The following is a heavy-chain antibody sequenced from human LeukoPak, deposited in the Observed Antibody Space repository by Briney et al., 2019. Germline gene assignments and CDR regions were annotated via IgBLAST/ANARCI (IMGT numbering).Heavy chain of an antibody. V-gene: IGHV4-34*01. CDR2: INHSGST. CDR1: GGSFSGYY. J-gene: IGHJ6*03. CDR3: ARELGSGSYYKDYYCYYYMDV. D-gene: IGHD3-10*01. Sequence: SETLSLTCAVYGGSFSGYYWSWIRQPPGKGLEWIGEINHSGSTNYNPSLKSRVTISVDTSKNQFSLKLSSVTAADTAVYYCARELGSGSYYKDYYCYYYMDVWGKGTTVTVSS.